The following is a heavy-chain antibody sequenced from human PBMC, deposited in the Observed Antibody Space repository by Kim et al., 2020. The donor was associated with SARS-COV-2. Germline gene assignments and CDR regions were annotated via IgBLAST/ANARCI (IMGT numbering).Heavy chain of an antibody. J-gene: IGHJ4*02. Sequence: GGSLRLSCAASGFTFSSYAMSWVRQAPGKGLEWVSAISGSGGSTYYADSVKGRFTISRDNSKNTLYLQMNSLRAEDTAVYYCAKSVRRITMIAQFDYWGQGTLVTVSS. D-gene: IGHD3-22*01. CDR2: ISGSGGST. V-gene: IGHV3-23*01. CDR3: AKSVRRITMIAQFDY. CDR1: GFTFSSYA.